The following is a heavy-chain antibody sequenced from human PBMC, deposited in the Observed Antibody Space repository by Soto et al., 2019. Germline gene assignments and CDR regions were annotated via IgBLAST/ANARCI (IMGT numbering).Heavy chain of an antibody. Sequence: SETLCHTCTVAGGTISSSSYYWGWIRQPPGKGLEWIGSIYYSGSTYYNPSLKSRVTISVDTSKNQFSLKLSSVTAADTAVYYCAREAASSFGTSLCYFDYWGQGTLVTVSS. D-gene: IGHD3-16*01. V-gene: IGHV4-39*02. CDR1: GGTISSSSYY. CDR2: IYYSGST. J-gene: IGHJ4*02. CDR3: AREAASSFGTSLCYFDY.